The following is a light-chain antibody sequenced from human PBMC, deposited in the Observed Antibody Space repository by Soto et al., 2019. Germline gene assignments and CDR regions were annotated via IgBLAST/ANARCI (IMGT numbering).Light chain of an antibody. CDR1: SSDVGSYDF. CDR3: YSYTNSATVI. Sequence: QSALIQPPSVSGSPGQSVTISCTGTSSDVGSYDFVSWHQQHPGTVPKSMICHANTQPSGVPDRLTGSKSGKTASMTISGLQAEDEADYKCYSYTNSATVIFGGGTKLTVL. V-gene: IGLV2-18*02. J-gene: IGLJ2*01. CDR2: HAN.